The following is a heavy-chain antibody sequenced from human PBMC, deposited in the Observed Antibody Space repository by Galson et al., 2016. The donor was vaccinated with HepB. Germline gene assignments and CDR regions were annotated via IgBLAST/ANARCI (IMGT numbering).Heavy chain of an antibody. Sequence: QSGAEVTKPGESLRISCKGSGYSFTSYWISWVRQMPGKGLEWMGRIGPSDSYTNYNTSFEGHVTISADKSISTAYLQWSSLKASDTAMYYCARLDSSSWYIVDYWGQGTLVTVSS. J-gene: IGHJ4*02. V-gene: IGHV5-10-1*01. CDR1: GYSFTSYW. CDR3: ARLDSSSWYIVDY. D-gene: IGHD6-13*01. CDR2: IGPSDSYT.